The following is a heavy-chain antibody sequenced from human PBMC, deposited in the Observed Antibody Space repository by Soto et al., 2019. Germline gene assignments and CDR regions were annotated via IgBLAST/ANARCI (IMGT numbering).Heavy chain of an antibody. D-gene: IGHD3-22*01. Sequence: SETLSLTCTVSGGSISSRNYYWGWIRQPPGKGLDCIGSMYYSGSPYHNPSLKSRVTISVDTSKNQFSLKLTSVTAADTAIYYCARLLYDRSGYYYFDLWGQGIPVTVSS. V-gene: IGHV4-39*01. CDR1: GGSISSRNYY. J-gene: IGHJ4*02. CDR2: MYYSGSP. CDR3: ARLLYDRSGYYYFDL.